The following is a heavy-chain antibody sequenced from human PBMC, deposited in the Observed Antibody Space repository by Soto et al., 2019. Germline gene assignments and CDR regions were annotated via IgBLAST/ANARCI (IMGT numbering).Heavy chain of an antibody. CDR3: ARVLTGTTHYFDL. CDR2: IKQDGSEK. J-gene: IGHJ2*01. V-gene: IGHV3-7*01. CDR1: GFTFSSYW. D-gene: IGHD1-7*01. Sequence: EVQLVESGGGLVQPGGSLRLSCAASGFTFSSYWMSWVRQAPGKGLEWVANIKQDGSEKYYVDSVKGRFTISRDNARNSLYLQMNSLRAEDTAVYYCARVLTGTTHYFDLWGRGTLVTVSS.